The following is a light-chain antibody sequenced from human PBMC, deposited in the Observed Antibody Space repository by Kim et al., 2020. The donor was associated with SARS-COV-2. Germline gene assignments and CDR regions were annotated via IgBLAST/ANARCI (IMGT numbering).Light chain of an antibody. Sequence: QSALTQPASVSGSPGQSITISCTGTRSDVGGHDNVSWYQQHPGKAPKLIIYDVTNRPSGVSGRFSGSKSGNTASLAISGLQAEDEADYHCASYTSTSALGVFGGGTQLTVL. CDR2: DVT. V-gene: IGLV2-14*03. CDR1: RSDVGGHDN. CDR3: ASYTSTSALGV. J-gene: IGLJ7*01.